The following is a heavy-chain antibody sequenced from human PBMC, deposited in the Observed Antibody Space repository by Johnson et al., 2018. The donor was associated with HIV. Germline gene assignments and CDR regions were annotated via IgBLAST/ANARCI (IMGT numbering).Heavy chain of an antibody. V-gene: IGHV3-7*04. CDR3: ARDRMRTAIGALDS. J-gene: IGHJ3*02. CDR2: IKRGGSAI. D-gene: IGHD1-1*01. CDR1: GFTFSGYW. Sequence: VQLVESGGGLVQPGGSLRLSCAASGFTFSGYWMSWVRQAPGKGLEWVSYIKRGGSAIYYADSVKGRFTISRDNAKNSLYLQMNSLSAEDTAVYYCARDRMRTAIGALDSWGQGTMVTVSS.